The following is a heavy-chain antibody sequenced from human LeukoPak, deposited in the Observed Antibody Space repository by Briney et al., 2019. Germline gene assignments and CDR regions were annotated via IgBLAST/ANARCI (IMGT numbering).Heavy chain of an antibody. Sequence: ASVKVSCKASRHTFTVWHIHWVRQAPGQGREWMGWINPNSCGTNYAQKFQGRVTMTRDTSVNTVYMELSSLRSDDTAMYYCAIIFGGSWYLRFDPWGRGTLVTVSS. CDR3: AIIFGGSWYLRFDP. J-gene: IGHJ5*02. CDR2: INPNSCGT. CDR1: RHTFTVWH. V-gene: IGHV1-2*02. D-gene: IGHD6-13*01.